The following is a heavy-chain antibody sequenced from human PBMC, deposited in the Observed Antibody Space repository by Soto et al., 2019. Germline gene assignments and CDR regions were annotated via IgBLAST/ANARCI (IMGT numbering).Heavy chain of an antibody. Sequence: LVNPTQTLTLTCTFSGFSLSTSGMCVSWIRQPPGKALEWLALIDWDDDKYYSTSLKTRLTISKDTSKNQVVLTMTNMDPVDTATYYCARIQRAYYDFWSGYYTPYYYYYGMDVWGQGTTVTVSS. J-gene: IGHJ6*02. V-gene: IGHV2-70*01. D-gene: IGHD3-3*01. CDR2: IDWDDDK. CDR1: GFSLSTSGMC. CDR3: ARIQRAYYDFWSGYYTPYYYYYGMDV.